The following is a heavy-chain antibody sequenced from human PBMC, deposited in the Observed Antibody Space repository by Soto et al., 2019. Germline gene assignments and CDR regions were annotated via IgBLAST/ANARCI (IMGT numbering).Heavy chain of an antibody. V-gene: IGHV1-69*02. Sequence: QVQLVQSGAEVKKPGSSVKVSCKASGGTFSSYTISWVRQAPGQGLEWMGRIIPILGIANYAQKFQGRVTITADKPTSPGHMEVSSLRSEDTAVYYCAGGRGSNDYGDFGGYYYYYMDVWGKGTTVTVSS. CDR1: GGTFSSYT. J-gene: IGHJ6*03. CDR2: IIPILGIA. D-gene: IGHD4-17*01. CDR3: AGGRGSNDYGDFGGYYYYYMDV.